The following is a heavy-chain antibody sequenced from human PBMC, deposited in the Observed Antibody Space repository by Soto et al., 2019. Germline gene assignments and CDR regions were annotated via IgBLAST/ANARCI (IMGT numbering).Heavy chain of an antibody. CDR3: ARDLGSGDY. J-gene: IGHJ4*02. CDR1: GYTLTNFY. CDR2: INPNGGST. V-gene: IGHV1-46*03. Sequence: QVQLVQSGAEVKKPGASVKVSSKASGYTLTNFYIHWLRQAPGQGLEWMGIINPNGGSTNYAHNFQGRVTITRDTSTSTVYMDLSSLRSEDTAVYYCARDLGSGDYWGRGTLVTVSS. D-gene: IGHD6-25*01.